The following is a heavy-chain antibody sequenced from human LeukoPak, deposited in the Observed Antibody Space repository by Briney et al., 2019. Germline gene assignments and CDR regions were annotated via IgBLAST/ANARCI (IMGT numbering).Heavy chain of an antibody. J-gene: IGHJ4*02. CDR3: ARNVTAGFFDY. Sequence: SETLSLTCAVSGSSITSDYFWGWIRQPPGKXLXWIATIXYSXGMYXXPSLKSRXTXXLDASKNQFSLKMTSLTAADTAIYYCARNVTAGFFDYWGQGIMVTVSS. CDR2: IXYSXGM. V-gene: IGHV4-38-2*01. CDR1: GSSITSDYF. D-gene: IGHD1-1*01.